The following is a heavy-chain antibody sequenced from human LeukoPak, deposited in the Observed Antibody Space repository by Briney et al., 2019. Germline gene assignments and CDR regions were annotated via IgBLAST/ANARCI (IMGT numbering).Heavy chain of an antibody. D-gene: IGHD3-10*01. V-gene: IGHV6-1*01. CDR2: TYYRSKWYN. J-gene: IGHJ4*02. CDR3: ASLWFGELWSFVG. CDR1: GDSVSSNSAA. Sequence: SQTLSLTCAISGDSVSSNSAAWNWIRQSPSRGLEWLGRTYYRSKWYNDYAVSVKSRITINPDTSKNQFSLKLSSVTAADTAVYYCASLWFGELWSFVGWGQGTLVTVSS.